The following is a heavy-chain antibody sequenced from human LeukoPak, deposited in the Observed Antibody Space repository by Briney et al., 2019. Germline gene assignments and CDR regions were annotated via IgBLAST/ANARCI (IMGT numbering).Heavy chain of an antibody. Sequence: RSGGSLRLSCAASGFTFSRYAMSWVRQAPGKGLEWVSAISGSGASTYYADSVKGRFTISRDNSKNTLYLQMNSLRGEDTAVCFCAKDKDPWKSTAISDFDYWGQGTLVTVSS. CDR2: ISGSGAST. D-gene: IGHD1-1*01. J-gene: IGHJ4*02. CDR1: GFTFSRYA. CDR3: AKDKDPWKSTAISDFDY. V-gene: IGHV3-23*01.